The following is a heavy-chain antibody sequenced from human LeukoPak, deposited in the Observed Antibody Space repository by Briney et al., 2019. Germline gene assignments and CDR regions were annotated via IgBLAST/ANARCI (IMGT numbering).Heavy chain of an antibody. J-gene: IGHJ3*02. V-gene: IGHV3-21*01. CDR2: ISISSSVI. CDR3: AKGNYGDYTAAFDI. D-gene: IGHD4-17*01. CDR1: GFTFSDYT. Sequence: GESLRLSCAASGFTFSDYTMNWVRQAPGRGLEWLASISISSSVIYYADSVKGRFTISRDNAKNTLFLQMNSLRAEDTAVYYCAKGNYGDYTAAFDIWGQGTMVTVSS.